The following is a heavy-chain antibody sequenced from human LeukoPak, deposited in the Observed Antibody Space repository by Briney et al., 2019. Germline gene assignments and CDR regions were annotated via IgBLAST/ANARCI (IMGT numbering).Heavy chain of an antibody. V-gene: IGHV3-43*01. CDR2: AGWAGGTT. CDR1: GFNFDRYT. J-gene: IGHJ3*02. D-gene: IGHD4-23*01. Sequence: GGSLRLSCATSGFNFDRYTIHWVRQAPGKGLEWVSLAGWAGGTTFYSDSVKGRVTISRDNAKNSLYLQMNSLRAEDTAVYYCARDRNSFSAFDIWGQGTMVTVSS. CDR3: ARDRNSFSAFDI.